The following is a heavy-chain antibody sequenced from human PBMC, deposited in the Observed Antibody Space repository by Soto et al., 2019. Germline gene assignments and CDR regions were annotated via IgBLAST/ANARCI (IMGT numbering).Heavy chain of an antibody. J-gene: IGHJ3*02. CDR2: VYYNGST. CDR1: GDSISRYY. CDR3: ARDTTVTDAFAI. Sequence: SETLSLTCTVSGDSISRYYWTWIRQPPGRRLEWIGYVYYNGSTHYNTSLESRLTISIDTSKNQFSLKLSFVTAADTAIYYCARDTTVTDAFAIWGQGTMVTVSS. D-gene: IGHD4-17*01. V-gene: IGHV4-59*12.